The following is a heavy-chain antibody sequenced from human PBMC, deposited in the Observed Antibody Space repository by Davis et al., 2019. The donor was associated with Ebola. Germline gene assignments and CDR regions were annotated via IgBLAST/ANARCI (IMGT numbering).Heavy chain of an antibody. Sequence: PGGSLRLSCAASGFTFNSNSMNWVRQDQGKGLEWISSISSYSSYIYYADSVTGRFTISRDNAKNSLYLQMNSLGAEDTAVYYCARELGFNYYYYMDIWGKGTTVTVSS. CDR1: GFTFNSNS. V-gene: IGHV3-21*01. J-gene: IGHJ6*03. D-gene: IGHD7-27*01. CDR3: ARELGFNYYYYMDI. CDR2: ISSYSSYI.